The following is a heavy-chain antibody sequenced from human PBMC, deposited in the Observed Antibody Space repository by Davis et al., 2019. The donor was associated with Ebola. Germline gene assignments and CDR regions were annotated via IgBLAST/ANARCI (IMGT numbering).Heavy chain of an antibody. D-gene: IGHD3-10*01. J-gene: IGHJ6*02. CDR1: GGSISSYY. CDR2: INHSGST. CDR3: ARGSAYYYGSGSYRGYGMDV. V-gene: IGHV4-34*01. Sequence: SETLSLTCTVSGGSISSYYWSWIRQPPGKGLEWIGEINHSGSTNYNPSLKSRVTISVDTSKNQFSLKLSSVTAADTAVYYCARGSAYYYGSGSYRGYGMDVWGQGTTVTVSS.